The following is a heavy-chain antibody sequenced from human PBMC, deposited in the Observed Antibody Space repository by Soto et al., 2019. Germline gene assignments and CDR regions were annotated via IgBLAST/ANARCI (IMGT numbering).Heavy chain of an antibody. D-gene: IGHD6-19*01. CDR2: ISAYSGHT. V-gene: IGHV1-18*01. J-gene: IGHJ4*02. CDR1: GYTFMIYG. Sequence: QVQLVQSGAEVKKTGASVKVSCKASGYTFMIYGISWVRQAPGQGLEWLGWISAYSGHTNYAQKFQGRVTMTTDTATSTAYMELRSLRSDDTAVYYCARRRAGLDDSWGQGSLVTVSS. CDR3: ARRRAGLDDS.